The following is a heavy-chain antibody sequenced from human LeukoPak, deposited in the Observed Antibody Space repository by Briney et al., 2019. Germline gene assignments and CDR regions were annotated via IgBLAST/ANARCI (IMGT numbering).Heavy chain of an antibody. D-gene: IGHD6-19*01. V-gene: IGHV3-7*03. CDR2: IKSDGSDK. J-gene: IGHJ4*02. Sequence: PGGSLRLSCAASGFRFTNYWMTWVRQAPGKGLEWVAIIKSDGSDKYYVDSVKGRFTISRDNAKNSLYLQMNSLRAEDTAFYYCAKNGGWTFDYWGQGILVTASS. CDR3: AKNGGWTFDY. CDR1: GFRFTNYW.